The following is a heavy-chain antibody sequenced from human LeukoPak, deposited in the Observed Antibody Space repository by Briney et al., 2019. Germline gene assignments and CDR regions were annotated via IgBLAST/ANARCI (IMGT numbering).Heavy chain of an antibody. CDR1: GGSISSYY. V-gene: IGHV4-59*12. D-gene: IGHD4-17*01. J-gene: IGHJ5*02. Sequence: SETLSLICTASGGSISSYYWSWIRQPPGKGLEWIGYMYYSGSTNYNPPLKSRVTISVDTSKNQFSLKLSSVTAADTAVYYCARDLYGDYEEQWLDPWGQGTLVTVSS. CDR2: MYYSGST. CDR3: ARDLYGDYEEQWLDP.